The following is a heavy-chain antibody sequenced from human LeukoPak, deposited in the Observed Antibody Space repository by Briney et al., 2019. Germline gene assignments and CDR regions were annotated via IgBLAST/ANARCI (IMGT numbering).Heavy chain of an antibody. CDR2: ISSSSTTI. CDR1: GFTFSTYS. Sequence: GRSLRLSCSASGFTFSTYSMIWVRQAPGKGLKWVSYISSSSTTIYYVDSVKGRFTISRDNAKNSLYLQMNSLRDEDTAVYYCARLRGYYGSGSYFPDHWGQGTLVTVTS. CDR3: ARLRGYYGSGSYFPDH. D-gene: IGHD3-10*01. J-gene: IGHJ4*02. V-gene: IGHV3-48*02.